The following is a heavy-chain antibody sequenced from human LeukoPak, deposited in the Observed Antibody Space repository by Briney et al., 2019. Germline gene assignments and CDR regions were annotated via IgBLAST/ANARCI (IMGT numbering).Heavy chain of an antibody. CDR1: GGSISSYY. CDR3: ARDLATAATADRAFDI. J-gene: IGHJ3*02. V-gene: IGHV4-59*01. D-gene: IGHD6-13*01. CDR2: IYYSGST. Sequence: SSETLSLTCTVSGGSISSYYWSWVRQPPGKGLEWIGYIYYSGSTNYNPSLKNRVTISVDTSKNQFSLKLSSVTAADTAVYYCARDLATAATADRAFDIWGQGTMVTVP.